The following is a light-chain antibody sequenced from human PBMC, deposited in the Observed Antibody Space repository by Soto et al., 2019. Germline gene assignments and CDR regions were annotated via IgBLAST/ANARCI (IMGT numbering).Light chain of an antibody. V-gene: IGKV4-1*01. CDR2: WAS. CDR1: QSVLYSSNNKNY. Sequence: DIVMTQSPDSLAVSLGERATINCKSSQSVLYSSNNKNYLAWYQQKPGQPPKLLIYWASTRESGVPDRFSGSGSGTDFPLTIGSLKAEDVAVYSCQKYYSPPHTLGQGTKLEIK. J-gene: IGKJ2*01. CDR3: QKYYSPPHT.